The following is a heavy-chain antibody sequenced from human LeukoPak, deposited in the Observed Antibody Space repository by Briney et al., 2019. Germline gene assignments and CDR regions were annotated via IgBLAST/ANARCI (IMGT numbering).Heavy chain of an antibody. D-gene: IGHD2-2*01. J-gene: IGHJ6*02. CDR2: IMKDGLYR. Sequence: GGSLRLSCAASGFTLSNYWMMHWVRQAPGKGLVWVSRIMKDGLYRTYADSVKGRFTISRDNAKNSLYLQMNSLRAEDTAVYYCAREDCSSTSCYNYYYGMDVWGQGTTVTVSS. CDR3: AREDCSSTSCYNYYYGMDV. V-gene: IGHV3-74*03. CDR1: GFTLSNYW.